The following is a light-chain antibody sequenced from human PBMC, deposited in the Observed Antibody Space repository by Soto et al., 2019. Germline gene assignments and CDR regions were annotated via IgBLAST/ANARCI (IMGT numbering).Light chain of an antibody. Sequence: QSAATLSGNKRDRVTITFRASQTISSWLAWYQQKPGKAPKLLIYKASTLKSGVPSRFSGSGSGTEFTLTISSLQPDDFATYYCQHYNSYSEAFGQGTKVDIK. CDR1: QTISSW. J-gene: IGKJ1*01. V-gene: IGKV1-5*03. CDR2: KAS. CDR3: QHYNSYSEA.